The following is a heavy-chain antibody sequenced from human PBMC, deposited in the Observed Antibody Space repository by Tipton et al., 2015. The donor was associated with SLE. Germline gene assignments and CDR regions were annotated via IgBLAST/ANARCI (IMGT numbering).Heavy chain of an antibody. CDR2: ISYDGSNK. D-gene: IGHD4-23*01. V-gene: IGHV3-30*03. CDR3: ARGDYGGNYFDY. J-gene: IGHJ4*02. CDR1: GFTFSSYG. Sequence: SLRLSCAASGFTFSSYGMHWVRQAPGKGLEWVAVISYDGSNKYYADSVKGRFTISRDNSKNTLYLQMNSLRAEDTAVYYCARGDYGGNYFDYWGQGTLVTVSS.